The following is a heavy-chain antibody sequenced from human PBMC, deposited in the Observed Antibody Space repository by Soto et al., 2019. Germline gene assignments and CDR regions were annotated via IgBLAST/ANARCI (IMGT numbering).Heavy chain of an antibody. D-gene: IGHD6-19*01. CDR1: GGTFTKYA. Sequence: QVQLVQSGAAVRKPGSSVKLSCKASGGTFTKYAITWVRQAPRQGLEWMGGIVPLPGTTNYAQKFRGRVTISADESTSTAYLELSSLRSEDTAVYYCASGVGGLGGSSGWPDYAFDVWGQGTMVIVSS. CDR3: ASGVGGLGGSSGWPDYAFDV. V-gene: IGHV1-69*01. CDR2: IVPLPGTT. J-gene: IGHJ3*01.